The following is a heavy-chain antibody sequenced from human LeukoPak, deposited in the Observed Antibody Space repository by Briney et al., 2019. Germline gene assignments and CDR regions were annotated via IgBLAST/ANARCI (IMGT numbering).Heavy chain of an antibody. V-gene: IGHV3-20*04. D-gene: IGHD3-3*01. CDR2: INWNGGST. Sequence: PGGSLRLSCAASGFTFDDYGMSWVRQAPGKGLEWVSGINWNGGSTGYADSVKGRFTISRDNAKNSLYLQMNSLRAEDTALYYCARDRSYYARFAHDAFDIWGQGTMVTVSS. CDR1: GFTFDDYG. J-gene: IGHJ3*02. CDR3: ARDRSYYARFAHDAFDI.